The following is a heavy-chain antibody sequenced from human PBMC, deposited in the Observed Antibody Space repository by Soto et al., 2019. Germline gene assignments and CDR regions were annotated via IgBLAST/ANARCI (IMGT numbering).Heavy chain of an antibody. D-gene: IGHD5-18*01. V-gene: IGHV1-69*13. Sequence: SVKVSCKASGDVFRSYGINWVRQAPGQGLEWMGGIIPISGTTNYAQTFQGRVAITADESTDTVYMELSSLRSEDTAVYYCAREEIPGDTAMVTIYYGMDVWGQGTTVTVSS. CDR1: GDVFRSYG. J-gene: IGHJ6*02. CDR2: IIPISGTT. CDR3: AREEIPGDTAMVTIYYGMDV.